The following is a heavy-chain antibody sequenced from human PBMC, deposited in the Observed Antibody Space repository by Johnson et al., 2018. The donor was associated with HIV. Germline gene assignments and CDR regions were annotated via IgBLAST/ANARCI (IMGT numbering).Heavy chain of an antibody. Sequence: VQLVESGGGVVRPGGSLRLSCAASGFTFDDFGLSWVRQAPGKGLEWVSGINWNGGSTGYANSVKGRFTIYRDNAKNSLYLHMHRLSAEDTALYYCARRHDYDTSGYFYHESAFDIWGQGTMVTVSS. D-gene: IGHD3-22*01. CDR3: ARRHDYDTSGYFYHESAFDI. CDR1: GFTFDDFG. J-gene: IGHJ3*02. CDR2: INWNGGST. V-gene: IGHV3-20*04.